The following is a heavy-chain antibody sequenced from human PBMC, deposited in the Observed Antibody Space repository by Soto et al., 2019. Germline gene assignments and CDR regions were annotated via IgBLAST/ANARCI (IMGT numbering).Heavy chain of an antibody. CDR1: GFKFSNYS. D-gene: IGHD3-16*01. CDR2: ISATGGGT. Sequence: QTXGCLRLACAASGFKFSNYSMGWVRQAPGKGLDWVSLISATGGGTYYADSVKGRFTISRDNSHNTLYLQVHSLTAEDTAVYYCAKDRREGGNSAFYFDFWGQGAQVTVSS. V-gene: IGHV3-23*01. CDR3: AKDRREGGNSAFYFDF. J-gene: IGHJ4*02.